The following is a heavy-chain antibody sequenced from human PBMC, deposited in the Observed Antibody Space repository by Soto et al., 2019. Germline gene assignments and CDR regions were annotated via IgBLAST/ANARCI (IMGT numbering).Heavy chain of an antibody. CDR3: ARSLGVDGDNYCKNDMDI. D-gene: IGHD4-17*01. CDR2: IYPGDSDT. CDR1: GYSFTSYW. Sequence: LGQSLTISCKGSGYSFTSYWIGWVRQMPGKGLEWMGIIYPGDSDTRYSPSFQGQVTISADKSISTAYLQWSSLKASDTAMYYCARSLGVDGDNYCKNDMDIWRQGTT. J-gene: IGHJ6*02. V-gene: IGHV5-51*01.